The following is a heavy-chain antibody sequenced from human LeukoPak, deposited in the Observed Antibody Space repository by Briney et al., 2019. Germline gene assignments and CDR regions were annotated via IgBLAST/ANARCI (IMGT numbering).Heavy chain of an antibody. CDR2: ISSNSGTI. CDR3: ARPIYGDYTDAFDI. V-gene: IGHV3-48*01. CDR1: GFTFSRYG. D-gene: IGHD4-17*01. Sequence: GGSLRLSCAASGFTFSRYGMSWVRQAPGKGLEWVSYISSNSGTIDYADSVKGRFTISRDNAKNSLYLQMNSLRAEDTAVYYCARPIYGDYTDAFDIWGQGTMVTVSS. J-gene: IGHJ3*02.